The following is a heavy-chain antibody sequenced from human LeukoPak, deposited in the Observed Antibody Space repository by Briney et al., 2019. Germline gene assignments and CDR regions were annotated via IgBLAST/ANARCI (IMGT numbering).Heavy chain of an antibody. D-gene: IGHD2-2*01. CDR1: GYTFTGYY. Sequence: ASVKVSCKASGYTFTGYYMHWVRQAPGQGLEWMGWINPNSGGTNYAQKFQGRVTITADESTSTAYMELSSLRSEDTAVYYCARVILGYCSSTSCARGDYYYYGMDVWGQGTTVTVSS. CDR3: ARVILGYCSSTSCARGDYYYYGMDV. CDR2: INPNSGGT. V-gene: IGHV1-2*02. J-gene: IGHJ6*02.